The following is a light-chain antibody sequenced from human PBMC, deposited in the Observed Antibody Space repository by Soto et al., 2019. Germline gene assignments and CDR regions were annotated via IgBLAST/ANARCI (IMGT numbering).Light chain of an antibody. CDR1: SSNIGAGYD. V-gene: IGLV1-40*01. CDR2: GNT. J-gene: IGLJ1*01. Sequence: QSVLTQPPSVSGAPGQRVTISCTGSSSNIGAGYDVHWYQQLLGTAPKPLIYGNTNRPSGVPDRFSGSKSGTSASLAITGLQAGDEADYYCQSYDLRLSDNVFGTGTKLTVL. CDR3: QSYDLRLSDNV.